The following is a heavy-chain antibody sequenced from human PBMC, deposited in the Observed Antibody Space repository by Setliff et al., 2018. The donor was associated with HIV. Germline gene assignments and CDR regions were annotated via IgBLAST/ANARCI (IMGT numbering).Heavy chain of an antibody. CDR2: IYPGDSDT. D-gene: IGHD2-21*02. Sequence: GESLKISCKGSGYSFTNYWIGWVRQMPGKGLEWMGIIYPGDSDTRYSPSFQGQVTISVDKSISTAYLQWSSLKASDTAMYYCARLSVVTATRIYYFDYWGQGTLVTVSS. J-gene: IGHJ4*02. CDR3: ARLSVVTATRIYYFDY. V-gene: IGHV5-51*01. CDR1: GYSFTNYW.